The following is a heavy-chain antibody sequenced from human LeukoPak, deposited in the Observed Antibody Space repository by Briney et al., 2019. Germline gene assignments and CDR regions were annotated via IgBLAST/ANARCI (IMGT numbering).Heavy chain of an antibody. V-gene: IGHV4-4*07. CDR3: TRDREHGTQDS. D-gene: IGHD1-26*01. CDR1: GGSISSYY. J-gene: IGHJ4*02. CDR2: ISASGST. Sequence: SETLSLTCTVSGGSISSYYWSWIRQPAGKGLEWIGRISASGSTNYAPSLRSRITMSVDTSTKQFSLNLNSVTAADTAVYFCTRDREHGTQDSWGQGTLVTVS.